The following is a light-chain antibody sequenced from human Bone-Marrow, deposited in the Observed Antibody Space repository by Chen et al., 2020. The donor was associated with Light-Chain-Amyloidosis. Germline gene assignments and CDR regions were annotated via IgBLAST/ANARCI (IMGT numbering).Light chain of an antibody. CDR3: CSYTTNSTLV. Sequence: QSALTQPASVSGSPGQSITISCTGTSSYVGGYNYVSWYQHSPGKAPKLMIYEVSNRPSGVSNRFSGSKSGNTASLTISGLQAEDEGNYYCCSYTTNSTLVFGGGTKLTVL. CDR1: SSYVGGYNY. CDR2: EVS. V-gene: IGLV2-14*01. J-gene: IGLJ2*01.